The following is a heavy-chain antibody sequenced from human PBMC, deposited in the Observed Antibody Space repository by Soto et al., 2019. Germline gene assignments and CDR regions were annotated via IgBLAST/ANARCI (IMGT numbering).Heavy chain of an antibody. CDR1: GGSFTDYH. J-gene: IGHJ5*02. Sequence: SETLSLTCAASGGSFTDYHWSWIRQSPGKGLEWIGEINHSGSANSNPSLKSRVTMSVDTSKKQFSLRLTSVTAADTAVYYCARGAMFLLWGVITSAYTGFYPWGQRALVTVSS. D-gene: IGHD3-10*01. CDR3: ARGAMFLLWGVITSAYTGFYP. V-gene: IGHV4-34*01. CDR2: INHSGSA.